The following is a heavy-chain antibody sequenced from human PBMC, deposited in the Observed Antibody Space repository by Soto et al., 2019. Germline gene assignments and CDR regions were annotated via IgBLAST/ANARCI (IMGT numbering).Heavy chain of an antibody. CDR1: GGSISSSSYY. Sequence: PSETLSLTCTVSGGSISSSSYYWGWIRQPPGKGLEWIGSIYYSGSTYYNPSLKSRVTISVDTSKNQFSLKLSSVTAADTAVYYWARQHPNWFHPPGPGTLVTVS. CDR2: IYYSGST. CDR3: ARQHPNWFHP. J-gene: IGHJ5*02. V-gene: IGHV4-39*01.